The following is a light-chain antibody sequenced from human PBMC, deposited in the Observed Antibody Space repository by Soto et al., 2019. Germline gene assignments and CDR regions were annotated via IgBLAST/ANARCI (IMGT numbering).Light chain of an antibody. CDR3: SSYTSSSTLV. CDR1: SSDVGGYNY. CDR2: DVS. Sequence: QSALTQPASVSGSPGQSITISCTGTSSDVGGYNYVSWYQQHPGKAPKLMIYDVSNRPSGFSHRFSGSKSGNTASLTISGLQAEDEADYYCSSYTSSSTLVFGGGTKVTVL. V-gene: IGLV2-14*01. J-gene: IGLJ2*01.